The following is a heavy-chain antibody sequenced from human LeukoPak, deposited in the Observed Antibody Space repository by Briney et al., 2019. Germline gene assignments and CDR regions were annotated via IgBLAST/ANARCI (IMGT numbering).Heavy chain of an antibody. CDR3: ARDRLAAAYGLRFDP. D-gene: IGHD6-13*01. Sequence: ASVKVSCKASGYTFTGYYMHWVRQAPGQGLEWMGWINPNSGGTNYAQKLQGRVTMTRVTSISTAYMELSRLRSDDTAVYYCARDRLAAAYGLRFDPWGQGTLVTVSS. CDR2: INPNSGGT. V-gene: IGHV1-2*02. CDR1: GYTFTGYY. J-gene: IGHJ5*02.